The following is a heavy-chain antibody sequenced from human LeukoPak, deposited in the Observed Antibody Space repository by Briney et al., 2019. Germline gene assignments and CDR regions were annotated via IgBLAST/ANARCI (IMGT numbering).Heavy chain of an antibody. D-gene: IGHD3-22*01. J-gene: IGHJ4*02. CDR1: GFSFSSYS. CDR3: ARLRRNTDSSGFFYYYDY. Sequence: GGSLRLSCAASGFSFSSYSFNWVRQAPGKGLEWVSSINTVSTYIYYADSLKGRFTISRDNAKNSVYLQMDSLRAEDSAVYYCARLRRNTDSSGFFYYYDYWGQGTLVTVSS. V-gene: IGHV3-21*06. CDR2: INTVSTYI.